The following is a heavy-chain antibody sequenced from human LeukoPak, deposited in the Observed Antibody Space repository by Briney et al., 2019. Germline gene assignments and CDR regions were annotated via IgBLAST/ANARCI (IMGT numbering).Heavy chain of an antibody. J-gene: IGHJ6*03. CDR1: GGSISRYY. Sequence: PSETLSLTCTVSGGSISRYYWSWIRQPPGKGVGGIGYIWYSGSTNYNTYLKRRVTIPAEASMNKFSLKLSSVTAEDTAVYYCARVTRGAVVPAAMRAGYYYYYMDVWGKGTTVTISS. V-gene: IGHV4-59*01. CDR2: IWYSGST. D-gene: IGHD2-2*01. CDR3: ARVTRGAVVPAAMRAGYYYYYMDV.